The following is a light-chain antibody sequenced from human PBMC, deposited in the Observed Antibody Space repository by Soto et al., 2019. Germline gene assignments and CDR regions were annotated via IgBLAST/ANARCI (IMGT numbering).Light chain of an antibody. CDR1: STEFATYNY. CDR2: EVS. CDR3: SSYAGSDSLL. J-gene: IGLJ2*01. V-gene: IGLV2-8*01. Sequence: QSALTQPPSASGAPGQSVTISCTGTSTEFATYNYVSWYQQHPGKAPKLMIYEVSNRPSGVSNRFSGSKSGHTASLTVSGLQAEDEADYYCSSYAGSDSLLFGGGTKVTVL.